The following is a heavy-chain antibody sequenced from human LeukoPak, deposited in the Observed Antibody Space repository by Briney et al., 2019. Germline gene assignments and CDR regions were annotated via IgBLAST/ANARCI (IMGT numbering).Heavy chain of an antibody. V-gene: IGHV3-48*03. CDR2: ISSSGSTI. Sequence: PGGSLRLSCAASGFTFSSYEMNWVRQAPGKGLEWVSYISSSGSTIYYADSVQGRFTISRDNGKNSVYLQMNSLRVEDTAFYYCARGEAVAGTDHWGQGVLVTVSS. CDR1: GFTFSSYE. J-gene: IGHJ4*02. D-gene: IGHD6-19*01. CDR3: ARGEAVAGTDH.